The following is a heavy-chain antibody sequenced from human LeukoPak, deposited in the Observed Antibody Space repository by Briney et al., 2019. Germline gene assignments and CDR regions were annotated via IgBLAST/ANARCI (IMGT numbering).Heavy chain of an antibody. D-gene: IGHD2-21*01. CDR2: IYYTGST. Sequence: PSETLSLTCTVSGVSISTIRYYWGWIRHPPGKGLEWIGSIYYTGSTYYSPSLKSRITMSEDTSKNQFSLKVPSVTAADTAIYYCAGLRGYCGGSYCLGLYMDCWGKGTMVTVSS. CDR3: AGLRGYCGGSYCLGLYMDC. J-gene: IGHJ6*03. V-gene: IGHV4-39*07. CDR1: GVSISTIRYY.